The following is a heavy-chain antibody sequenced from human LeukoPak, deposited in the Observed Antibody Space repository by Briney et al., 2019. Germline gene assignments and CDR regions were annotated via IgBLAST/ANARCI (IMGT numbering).Heavy chain of an antibody. CDR2: IWYDGSNK. CDR3: ARAGVVPAAKFDY. CDR1: GFTFSSYG. V-gene: IGHV3-33*01. Sequence: GGSLRLYCAASGFTFSSYGMHWVRQAPGKGLEWVAVIWYDGSNKYYADSVKGRFTISRDNSKNTLYLQMNSLRAEDTAVYYCARAGVVPAAKFDYWGQGTLVTVSS. D-gene: IGHD2-2*01. J-gene: IGHJ4*02.